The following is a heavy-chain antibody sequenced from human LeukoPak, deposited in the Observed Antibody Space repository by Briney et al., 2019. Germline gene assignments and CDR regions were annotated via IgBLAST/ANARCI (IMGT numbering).Heavy chain of an antibody. D-gene: IGHD1-1*01. CDR2: IWYDGSDK. CDR1: GITISSFG. V-gene: IGHV3-33*06. CDR3: AKDWGTTGTTGWLFDF. Sequence: GGSLKLSCGASGITISSFGMHWLRQAPGKGLELEAIIWYDGSDKYYSDSVKGRFTISRDNSKNTLYLQMNSRRAEDTAVYYCAKDWGTTGTTGWLFDFWGQGTLVTVSS. J-gene: IGHJ4*02.